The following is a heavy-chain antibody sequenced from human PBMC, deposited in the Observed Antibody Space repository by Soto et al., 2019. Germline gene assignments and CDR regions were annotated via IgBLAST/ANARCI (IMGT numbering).Heavy chain of an antibody. J-gene: IGHJ4*02. CDR1: GFTFSSYW. V-gene: IGHV3-7*02. CDR3: ATHPYSSGWYC. D-gene: IGHD6-13*01. CDR2: IKQDGSEK. Sequence: GGSLRLSCAASGFTFSSYWMTWVRQAPGKGLEWVANIKQDGSEKYYVDSVKGRFTISRDNAKNSLYLQMNSLRAEDTAVYYCATHPYSSGWYCWGQGTLVPVSS.